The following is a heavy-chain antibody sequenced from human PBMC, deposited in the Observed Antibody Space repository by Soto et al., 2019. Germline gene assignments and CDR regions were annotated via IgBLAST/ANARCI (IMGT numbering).Heavy chain of an antibody. CDR3: ARAPIVVITTSYFDY. V-gene: IGHV1-69*01. CDR2: IIPIFGTA. Sequence: QVQLVQSGAEVKKPGSSVQVSCKASGGTFSSYAISWVRQAPGQGLEWMGGIIPIFGTANYAQKFQGRVTSTADESTSTAYMELSSLRSEDTAVYYCARAPIVVITTSYFDYWGQGTLVTVSS. D-gene: IGHD3-22*01. CDR1: GGTFSSYA. J-gene: IGHJ4*02.